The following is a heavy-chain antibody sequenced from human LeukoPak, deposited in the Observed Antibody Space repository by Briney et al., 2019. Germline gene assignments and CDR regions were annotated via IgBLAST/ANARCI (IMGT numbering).Heavy chain of an antibody. Sequence: PSETLSLTCTVSGGSISSYYWSWIRQPPGKGLEWIGYIYYSGGTNYNPSLKSRVTISVDTSKNQFSLKLSSVTAADTAVYYCARGIGTYYDFWSGYPGAAFDIWGQGTMVTVSS. CDR2: IYYSGGT. CDR1: GGSISSYY. CDR3: ARGIGTYYDFWSGYPGAAFDI. V-gene: IGHV4-59*01. D-gene: IGHD3-3*01. J-gene: IGHJ3*02.